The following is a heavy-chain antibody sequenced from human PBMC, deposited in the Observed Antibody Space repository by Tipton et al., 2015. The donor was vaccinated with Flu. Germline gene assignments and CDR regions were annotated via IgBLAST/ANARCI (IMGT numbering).Heavy chain of an antibody. J-gene: IGHJ4*02. CDR3: ASLFSGYQVYYFDF. CDR1: GDSINNYEYF. Sequence: TLSLTCTVSGDSINNYEYFWAWIRQSPGKGLEWIGSIFHTGSTFYNPSLKSRVAMSVDTSKNQFSLKLSSVTAADTAAFYCASLFSGYQVYYFDFWGQGTPVTVSS. D-gene: IGHD5-12*01. V-gene: IGHV4-39*01. CDR2: IFHTGST.